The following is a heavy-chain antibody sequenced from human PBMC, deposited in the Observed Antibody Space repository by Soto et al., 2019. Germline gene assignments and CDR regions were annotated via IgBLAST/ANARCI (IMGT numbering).Heavy chain of an antibody. CDR3: ARSRYCSSPSCPEAYYFDY. Sequence: ASVKVSCKASGYTFTSYAMHWVRQAPGQRLEWMGWINAGNGNTKYSQKFQGRVTITRDTSASTAYMELSSLRSEDTAVYYCARSRYCSSPSCPEAYYFDYWGQGTLVTVSS. D-gene: IGHD2-2*01. V-gene: IGHV1-3*01. CDR2: INAGNGNT. J-gene: IGHJ4*02. CDR1: GYTFTSYA.